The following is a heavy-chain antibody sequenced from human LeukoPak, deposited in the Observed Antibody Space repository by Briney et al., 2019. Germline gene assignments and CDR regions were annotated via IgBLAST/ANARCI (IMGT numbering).Heavy chain of an antibody. CDR3: ARLDRIAAAGGYDY. J-gene: IGHJ4*02. D-gene: IGHD6-13*01. Sequence: PSETLSLTCTVSGGSISSYYWSWIRQPPGKGLEWIGYIYYSGSTNYNPSLKSRVTISVDTSKNQFSLKLSSVTAADTAVYYCARLDRIAAAGGYDYWGQGTLVTVSS. CDR2: IYYSGST. CDR1: GGSISSYY. V-gene: IGHV4-59*08.